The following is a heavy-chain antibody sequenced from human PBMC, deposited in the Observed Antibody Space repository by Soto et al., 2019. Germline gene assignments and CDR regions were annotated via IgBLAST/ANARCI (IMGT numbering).Heavy chain of an antibody. CDR1: GGSFSGYY. D-gene: IGHD5-18*01. CDR2: INHSGST. V-gene: IGHV4-34*01. Sequence: SETLSLTCAVYGGSFSGYYWSWIRQPPGKGLEWIGEINHSGSTNYNPSLKSRVTISVDTSKNQFSLKPSSVTAADTAVYYCARGGEDTAMVNFDYWGQGTLVTVSS. J-gene: IGHJ4*02. CDR3: ARGGEDTAMVNFDY.